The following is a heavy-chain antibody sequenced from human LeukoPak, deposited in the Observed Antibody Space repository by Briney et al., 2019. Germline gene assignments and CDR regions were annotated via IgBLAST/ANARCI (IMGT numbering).Heavy chain of an antibody. Sequence: SETLSLTCTVSGGSISSYYWSWIRQPAGKGLEWIGRIYTSGSTNYNPSLKSRVTISVDKSKNQFSLKLSSVTAADTAVYYCARPHIGGSDLTDFDYWGQGTLVTVSS. J-gene: IGHJ4*02. CDR1: GGSISSYY. CDR2: IYTSGST. CDR3: ARPHIGGSDLTDFDY. D-gene: IGHD1-26*01. V-gene: IGHV4-4*07.